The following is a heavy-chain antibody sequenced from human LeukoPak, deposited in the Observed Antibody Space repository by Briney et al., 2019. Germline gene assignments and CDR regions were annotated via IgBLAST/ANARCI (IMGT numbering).Heavy chain of an antibody. CDR1: GFTFSRYG. J-gene: IGHJ4*02. Sequence: GGTLRLSCAASGFTFSRYGMSWVRQAPGKGLEWVSAISGSGGSTYYADSVKGRFTISRDNSKNTLYLQMNSLRDEDTAVYYCARFEFGFWGQGTLVTVSS. CDR3: ARFEFGF. D-gene: IGHD3-16*01. CDR2: ISGSGGST. V-gene: IGHV3-23*01.